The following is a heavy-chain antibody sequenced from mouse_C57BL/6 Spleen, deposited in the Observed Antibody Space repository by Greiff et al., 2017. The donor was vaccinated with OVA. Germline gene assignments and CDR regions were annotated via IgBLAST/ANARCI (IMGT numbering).Heavy chain of an antibody. CDR2: IRNKANGYTT. V-gene: IGHV7-3*01. Sequence: DVMLVESGGGLVQPGGSLSLSCAASGFTFTDYYMSWVRQPPGKALEWLGFIRNKANGYTTEHSASVKGRFTISRANSQSILYRQNNALRAEDSATYYCARYSTTVVRYFDVWGTGTTVTVSS. CDR1: GFTFTDYY. J-gene: IGHJ1*03. D-gene: IGHD1-1*01. CDR3: ARYSTTVVRYFDV.